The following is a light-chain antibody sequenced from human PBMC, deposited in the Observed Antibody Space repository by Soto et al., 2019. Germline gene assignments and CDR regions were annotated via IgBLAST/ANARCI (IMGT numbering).Light chain of an antibody. V-gene: IGKV3-20*01. CDR2: GAS. CDR1: QSVSSSY. CDR3: QQYGSSHS. J-gene: IGKJ1*01. Sequence: EIVLTQSPGTLSLSPGERATLSCRASQSVSSSYLAWYQQKPGQAPRLLIYGASSRATGIPDRFSGSGSGTDFTLTIGRLEPEDFAVYYCQQYGSSHSFGQGTKVEIK.